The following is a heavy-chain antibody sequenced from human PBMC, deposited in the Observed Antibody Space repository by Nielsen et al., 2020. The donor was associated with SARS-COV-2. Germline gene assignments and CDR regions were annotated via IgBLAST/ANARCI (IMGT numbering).Heavy chain of an antibody. V-gene: IGHV3-11*01. Sequence: GGSLRLSCATSGFTFSDFYMSWIRQPPGKGLEWISYISRTATSIFYADSVTGRFTVSRDNAKKSLYLQMNSLRAEDTALYYCAKDPSDGYSSSWYFDYWGQGTLVTVSS. J-gene: IGHJ4*02. CDR1: GFTFSDFY. D-gene: IGHD6-13*01. CDR3: AKDPSDGYSSSWYFDY. CDR2: ISRTATSI.